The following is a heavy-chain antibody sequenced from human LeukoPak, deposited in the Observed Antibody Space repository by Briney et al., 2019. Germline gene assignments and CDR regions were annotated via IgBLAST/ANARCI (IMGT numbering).Heavy chain of an antibody. CDR1: GFTFSSYG. V-gene: IGHV3-30*18. CDR3: AKMGIVVVPAANPPDY. J-gene: IGHJ4*02. D-gene: IGHD2-2*03. Sequence: PGGSLRLSCAASGFTFSSYGMHWVRQAPGKGLEWVAVISYDGSNKYYADSVKGRFTISRDNSKNTLYLQMNSLRAEDTAVYYCAKMGIVVVPAANPPDYWGQGTLVTVSS. CDR2: ISYDGSNK.